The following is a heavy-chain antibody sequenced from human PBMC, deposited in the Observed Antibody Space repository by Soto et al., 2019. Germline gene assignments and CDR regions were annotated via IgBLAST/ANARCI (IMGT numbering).Heavy chain of an antibody. CDR2: INSDGSST. Sequence: EVQLVESGGGLVQPGGSLRLSCAASGFTFSSYWMHWVRQAPGKGLVWVSRINSDGSSTSYADSVKGRFTISRDNAKNTLYLQMNSLRAEDTVVYYCAREWQQLVLQDYYYGMDVWGQGTTVTVSS. CDR1: GFTFSSYW. J-gene: IGHJ6*02. D-gene: IGHD6-13*01. V-gene: IGHV3-74*01. CDR3: AREWQQLVLQDYYYGMDV.